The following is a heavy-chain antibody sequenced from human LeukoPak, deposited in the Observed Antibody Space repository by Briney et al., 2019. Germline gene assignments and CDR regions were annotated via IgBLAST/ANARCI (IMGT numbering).Heavy chain of an antibody. V-gene: IGHV1-69*05. CDR1: GGTFSSYA. J-gene: IGHJ5*02. D-gene: IGHD6-19*01. CDR2: IIPIFGTA. Sequence: ASVKVSCKASGGTFSSYAISWVRQAPGQGLEWMGGIIPIFGTANYAQKFQGRVTITTDESTSTAYMELSSLRSEDTAVYYCARGIAVAGHNWFDPWGQGTLVTVSS. CDR3: ARGIAVAGHNWFDP.